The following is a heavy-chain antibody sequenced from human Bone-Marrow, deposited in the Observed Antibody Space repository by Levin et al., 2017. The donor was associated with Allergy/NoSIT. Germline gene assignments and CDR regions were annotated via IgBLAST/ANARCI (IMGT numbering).Heavy chain of an antibody. J-gene: IGHJ6*03. V-gene: IGHV3-23*01. D-gene: IGHD2-2*02. CDR3: AKMGLNCSSTSCYSTSYYYYMDV. CDR1: GFTFSSYA. Sequence: QTGGSLRLSCAASGFTFSSYAMSWVRQAPGKGLEWVSAISGSGGSTYYADSVKGRFTISRDNSKNTLYLQMNSLRAEDTAVYYCAKMGLNCSSTSCYSTSYYYYMDVWGKGTTVTVSS. CDR2: ISGSGGST.